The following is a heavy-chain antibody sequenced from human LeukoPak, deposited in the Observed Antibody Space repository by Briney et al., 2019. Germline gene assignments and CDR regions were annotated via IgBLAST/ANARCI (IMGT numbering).Heavy chain of an antibody. CDR2: IYYSGST. V-gene: IGHV4-31*11. D-gene: IGHD3-16*02. Sequence: PSETLSLTCAVYGGSFSGYYWSWIRQHPGKGLEWIGYIYYSGSTYYNPSLKSRVTISVDTSKNQFSLKLSSVTAADTAVYYCARVLPGSDYVWGSYRPHYFDYWGQGTLVTVSS. J-gene: IGHJ4*02. CDR3: ARVLPGSDYVWGSYRPHYFDY. CDR1: GGSFSGYY.